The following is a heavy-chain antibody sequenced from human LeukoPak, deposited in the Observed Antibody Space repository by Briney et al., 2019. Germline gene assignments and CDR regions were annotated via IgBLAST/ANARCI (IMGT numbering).Heavy chain of an antibody. CDR3: AKDQRIPAAIRHFDY. CDR1: GFTFSSYA. CDR2: ISHSCWST. D-gene: IGHD2-2*02. Sequence: GASLRLSCTASGFTFSSYAMSWVRHSPGKGLEWVSAISHSCWSTYSADSVKGRFTISRDNSKNTLYLQMNSLRAEAMAVYYCAKDQRIPAAIRHFDYWGQGTLVTVSS. V-gene: IGHV3-23*01. J-gene: IGHJ4*02.